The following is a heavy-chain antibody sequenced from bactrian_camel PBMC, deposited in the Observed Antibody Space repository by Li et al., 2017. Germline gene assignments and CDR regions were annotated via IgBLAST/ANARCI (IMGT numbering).Heavy chain of an antibody. CDR3: KSVLSDGGNWYCFRY. Sequence: HVQLVESGGGSVQAGGSLRLSCTASVDPGYTTSTFCMAWFRQAPGRKREGVAAIYADNLTTYYTDSVKGRFIISRDNAKNTVYLQMSSLKPEDTAMYSCKSVLSDGGNWYCFRYRGQGTQVTVS. CDR2: IYADNLTT. V-gene: IGHV3S1*01. J-gene: IGHJ6*01. CDR1: VDPGYTTSTFC. D-gene: IGHD6*01.